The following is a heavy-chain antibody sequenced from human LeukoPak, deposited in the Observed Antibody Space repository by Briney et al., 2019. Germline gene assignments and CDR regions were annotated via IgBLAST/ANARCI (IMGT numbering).Heavy chain of an antibody. CDR3: ARDDPLYYYGSGSPPWGYYMDV. CDR1: GFTFSDYY. J-gene: IGHJ6*03. CDR2: ISSSGSTI. Sequence: GGSLRLSCAASGFTFSDYYMSWIRQAPGKGLEWVSYISSSGSTIYYADSVKGRFTISRDNAKNSLYLQMNSLRAEDTAVYYCARDDPLYYYGSGSPPWGYYMDVWGKGTTVTVSS. D-gene: IGHD3-10*01. V-gene: IGHV3-11*04.